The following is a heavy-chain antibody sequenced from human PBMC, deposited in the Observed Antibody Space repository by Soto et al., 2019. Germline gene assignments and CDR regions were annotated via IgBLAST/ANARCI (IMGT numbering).Heavy chain of an antibody. CDR3: AKDLVHYYDSSGYYPPDY. CDR1: GFTFSSYG. Sequence: PGGSLRLSCAASGFTFSSYGMHWVRQAPGKGLEWVAVISYDGSNKYYADSVKGRFTISRDNSKNTLYLQMNSLRAEDTAVYYCAKDLVHYYDSSGYYPPDYWGQGTLVTVS. CDR2: ISYDGSNK. D-gene: IGHD3-22*01. J-gene: IGHJ4*02. V-gene: IGHV3-30*18.